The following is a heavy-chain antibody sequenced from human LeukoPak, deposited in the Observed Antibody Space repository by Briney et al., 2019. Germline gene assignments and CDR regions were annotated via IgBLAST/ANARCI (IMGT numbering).Heavy chain of an antibody. D-gene: IGHD2-2*01. CDR1: GFTFSSYG. CDR3: ARSSPFSRVPAAIGY. Sequence: GGSLRLSCAASGFTFSSYGMHWVRQAPGKGLEWVAVISYDGSNKYYADSAKGRFTISRDNAKNSLYLQMNSLRAEDTAVYYCARSSPFSRVPAAIGYWGQGTLVTVSS. CDR2: ISYDGSNK. V-gene: IGHV3-30*03. J-gene: IGHJ4*02.